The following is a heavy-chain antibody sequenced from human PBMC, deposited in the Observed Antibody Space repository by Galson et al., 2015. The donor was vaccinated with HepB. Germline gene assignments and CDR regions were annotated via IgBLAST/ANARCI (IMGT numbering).Heavy chain of an antibody. D-gene: IGHD1-26*01. CDR3: ARDGGSGSYWLGWYDP. Sequence: ALRLSCAASGFTVSSNYMSWVRQAPGKGLEWVSVIYSGGSTYYAGSVKGRFTISRDNSKNTLYLQMNSLRAEDPAVYYCARDGGSGSYWLGWYDPWGQGTLVTVSS. CDR2: IYSGGST. J-gene: IGHJ5*02. CDR1: GFTVSSNY. V-gene: IGHV3-53*01.